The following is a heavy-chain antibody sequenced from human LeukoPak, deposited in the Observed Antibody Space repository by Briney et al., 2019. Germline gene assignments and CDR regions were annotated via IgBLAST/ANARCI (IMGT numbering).Heavy chain of an antibody. CDR2: IKSDGST. Sequence: GGSLRLSCAASGFTFSSYWMHWVRQATGKGLVWVSRIKSDGSTNYADSVKGRFTISRDNAKNTVSLQMNSLRAEDTGVYYCARAPSEIGGYYPEYFRHWGQGTLVTVSS. J-gene: IGHJ1*01. D-gene: IGHD3-22*01. CDR1: GFTFSSYW. CDR3: ARAPSEIGGYYPEYFRH. V-gene: IGHV3-74*01.